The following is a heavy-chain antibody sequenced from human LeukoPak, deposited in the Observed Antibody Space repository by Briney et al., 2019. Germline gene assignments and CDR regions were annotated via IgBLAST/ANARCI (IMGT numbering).Heavy chain of an antibody. Sequence: PSETLSLTCTVSGGSISSSSYYWGWIRQPPGKGLEWIGSIYYSGSTYYNPSLKSRVTISVDTSKNQFSLKLSSVTAADTAVYYCARHGSNYYDSSGYPDYWGQGTLVTVSP. CDR3: ARHGSNYYDSSGYPDY. V-gene: IGHV4-39*01. D-gene: IGHD3-22*01. CDR2: IYYSGST. CDR1: GGSISSSSYY. J-gene: IGHJ4*02.